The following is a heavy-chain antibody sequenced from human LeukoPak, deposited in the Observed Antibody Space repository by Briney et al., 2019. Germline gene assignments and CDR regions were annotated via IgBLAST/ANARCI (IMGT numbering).Heavy chain of an antibody. CDR3: ARDFTSSGYYFGYDYFDY. V-gene: IGHV4-39*07. CDR1: GGSISSSSYY. D-gene: IGHD3-22*01. CDR2: IYYSGST. J-gene: IGHJ4*02. Sequence: PSETLSLTCTVSGGSISSSSYYWGWIRQPPGKGLEWIGSIYYSGSTYYNPSLKSRVTISVDTSKNQFSLKLSSVTAADTAVYYCARDFTSSGYYFGYDYFDYWGQGTLVTVSS.